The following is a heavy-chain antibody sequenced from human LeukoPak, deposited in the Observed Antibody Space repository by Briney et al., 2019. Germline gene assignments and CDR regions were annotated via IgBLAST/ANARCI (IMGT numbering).Heavy chain of an antibody. V-gene: IGHV3-23*01. CDR2: ISGSGGST. D-gene: IGHD1-26*01. CDR1: GFTFSSYA. CDR3: AKGLLSGSYPGEFDY. Sequence: GGSLRLSCAASGFTFSSYAMSWVRQAPGKGLKWVSAISGSGGSTYYADSVKGRFTISRDNSKNTLYLQMNSLRAEDTAVYYCAKGLLSGSYPGEFDYWGQGTLVTVSS. J-gene: IGHJ4*02.